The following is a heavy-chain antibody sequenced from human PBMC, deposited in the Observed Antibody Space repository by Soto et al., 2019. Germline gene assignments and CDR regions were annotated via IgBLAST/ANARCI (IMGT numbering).Heavy chain of an antibody. Sequence: SETLSLTCTVSGGSIRSGDYYWSWIRQPPGKGLEWIGYIYYSGSTYYNPSLKSRVTISVDTSKNQSSLKLSSVTAADTAVYYCARGRDGMDVWGQGTTVTVSS. CDR1: GGSIRSGDYY. J-gene: IGHJ6*02. CDR2: IYYSGST. CDR3: ARGRDGMDV. V-gene: IGHV4-30-4*01.